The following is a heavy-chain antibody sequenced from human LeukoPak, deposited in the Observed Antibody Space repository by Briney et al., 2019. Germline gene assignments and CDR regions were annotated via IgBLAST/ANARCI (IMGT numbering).Heavy chain of an antibody. CDR2: IYPNNGDT. D-gene: IGHD1-26*01. Sequence: ASVKVSCKASGYTFTDYYIHWLRQAPGQGLERMGRIYPNNGDTNYAQKFQGSVTMTRDTSINTAYMELSSLTSDDTAVYYCARDGVGTYDYWGQGTLVTVSS. V-gene: IGHV1-2*02. CDR1: GYTFTDYY. J-gene: IGHJ4*02. CDR3: ARDGVGTYDY.